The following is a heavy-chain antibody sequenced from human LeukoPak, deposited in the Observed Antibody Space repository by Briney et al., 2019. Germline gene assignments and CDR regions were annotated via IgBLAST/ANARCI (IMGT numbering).Heavy chain of an antibody. CDR1: GGSISSYY. CDR2: IYYSGST. J-gene: IGHJ4*02. CDR3: ARGLRPPLGGFDY. Sequence: SETLSLTCTVSGGSISSYYWSWIRQPPGKGLEWIGYIYYSGSTNYNPSLKSRVTISVDMSKNQFSLKLSSVTAADTAVYYCARGLRPPLGGFDYWGQGTLVTVSS. V-gene: IGHV4-59*01.